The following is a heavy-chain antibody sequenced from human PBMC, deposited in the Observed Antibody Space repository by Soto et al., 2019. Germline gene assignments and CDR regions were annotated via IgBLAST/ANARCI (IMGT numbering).Heavy chain of an antibody. D-gene: IGHD3-22*01. CDR1: GFTFSGSA. CDR2: IKSKTDGGTT. V-gene: IGHV3-15*07. Sequence: PGGSLRLSCAASGFTFSGSAMHWVRQAPGKGLECVGRIKSKTDGGTTDYAAPVKGRFTISRDDSKNTLYLQMNSLKTEDTAVYYCTTDTLPSYYYDSSGYSYFDYWGQGTLVTVSS. CDR3: TTDTLPSYYYDSSGYSYFDY. J-gene: IGHJ4*02.